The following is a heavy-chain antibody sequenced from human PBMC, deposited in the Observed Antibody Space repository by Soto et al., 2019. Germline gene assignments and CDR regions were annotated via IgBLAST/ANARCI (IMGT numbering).Heavy chain of an antibody. V-gene: IGHV4-39*01. J-gene: IGHJ6*02. CDR1: GYSVSSSDYS. CDR3: APLTVALSGPYGIHV. Sequence: SETLSLTFSVSGYSVSSSDYSWAWIRQPPGKGLEWIGSMLYSGLTYYNPSLKSRVTLSVDTSKNQLAVRLNSVTALDTAVYYCAPLTVALSGPYGIHVWGQGTTVTV. CDR2: MLYSGLT. D-gene: IGHD2-8*01.